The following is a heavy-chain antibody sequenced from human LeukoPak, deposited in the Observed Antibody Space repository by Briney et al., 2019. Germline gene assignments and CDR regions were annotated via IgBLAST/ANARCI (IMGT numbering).Heavy chain of an antibody. V-gene: IGHV3-30*02. CDR3: AGSRTFDY. CDR2: IKPDGSNK. J-gene: IGHJ4*02. D-gene: IGHD2/OR15-2a*01. Sequence: PGGSLRLSCGASASTKTMYGMHWDSQAPGKGLEWVALIKPDGSNKYYADSVKGRFTISRDNSKNTLHLQMNSLRAEDTAVYYCAGSRTFDYWGQGTLVTVSS. CDR1: ASTKTMYG.